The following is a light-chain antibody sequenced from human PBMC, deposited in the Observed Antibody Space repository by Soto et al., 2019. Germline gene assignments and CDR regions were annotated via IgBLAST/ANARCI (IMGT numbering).Light chain of an antibody. CDR3: QHYNVYPWT. Sequence: DIQMHQYPSTLYASVGDRVPITCRASQTIGRWLAWYQQKPGKAPKLLIYEASSLQSGVPSRFSGSGSGTDFTLTISSLQPDDFATYYCQHYNVYPWTCGQGTKVDIK. V-gene: IGKV1-5*03. J-gene: IGKJ1*01. CDR1: QTIGRW. CDR2: EAS.